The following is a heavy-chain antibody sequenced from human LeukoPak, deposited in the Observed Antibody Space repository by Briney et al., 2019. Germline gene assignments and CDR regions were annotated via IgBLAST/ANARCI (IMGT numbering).Heavy chain of an antibody. J-gene: IGHJ5*02. D-gene: IGHD3-3*01. CDR1: GGSISSCGYY. CDR3: ARGLTRWGGYYQVYNWFDP. Sequence: KPSQTLSLTCTVSGGSISSCGYYWSCISPHPGKGLEGIVYIYYSRSTYYNPSLKSRVTISVDTSKKQFSLKLSSVTAADTAVYYCARGLTRWGGYYQVYNWFDPWGQGTLVTVSS. CDR2: IYYSRST. V-gene: IGHV4-31*03.